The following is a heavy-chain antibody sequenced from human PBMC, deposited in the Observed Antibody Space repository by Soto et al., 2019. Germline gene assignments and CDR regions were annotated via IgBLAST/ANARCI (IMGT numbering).Heavy chain of an antibody. V-gene: IGHV4-59*01. J-gene: IGHJ4*02. CDR3: ARGNDILTGYYFDY. Sequence: SETLSLTCTVSGGSISSYYWSWIRQPPGKGLEWIGYIYYSGSTNYNPSLKSRVTISVDTSKNQFSLKLSSVTAADTAVYYWARGNDILTGYYFDYWGQGTLVTVSS. CDR1: GGSISSYY. D-gene: IGHD3-9*01. CDR2: IYYSGST.